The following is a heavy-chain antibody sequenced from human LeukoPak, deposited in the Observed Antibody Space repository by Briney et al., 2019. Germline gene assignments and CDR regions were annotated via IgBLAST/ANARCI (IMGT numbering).Heavy chain of an antibody. CDR2: IIPIFGTA. D-gene: IGHD4-23*01. CDR3: ARRAGGYSHPYDY. Sequence: SVKVSCKASGGTFSSYAISWVRQAPGQGLEWMGGIIPIFGTANYAQKFQGRVTITADKSTSTAYMELSRLRSDDTAVYYCARRAGGYSHPYDYWGQGVLVTVSS. J-gene: IGHJ4*02. V-gene: IGHV1-69*06. CDR1: GGTFSSYA.